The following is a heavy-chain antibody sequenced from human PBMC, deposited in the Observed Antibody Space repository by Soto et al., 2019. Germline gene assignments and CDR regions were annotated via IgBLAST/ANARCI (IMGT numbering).Heavy chain of an antibody. CDR2: ISYDGSNK. Sequence: SGGSLRLSCAASGFTFSSYAMHWVRQAPGKGLEWVAVISYDGSNKYYADSVKGRFTISRDNSKNTLYLQMNSLRAEDTAVYYCARDFGGSTGGLDYWGQGTLVTVSS. CDR1: GFTFSSYA. CDR3: ARDFGGSTGGLDY. D-gene: IGHD2-15*01. J-gene: IGHJ4*02. V-gene: IGHV3-30-3*01.